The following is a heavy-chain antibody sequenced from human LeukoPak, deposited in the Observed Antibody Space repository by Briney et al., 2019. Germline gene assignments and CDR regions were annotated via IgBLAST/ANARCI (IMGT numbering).Heavy chain of an antibody. D-gene: IGHD2-21*01. CDR1: GYTFTTYG. CDR2: ITAYNGNT. CDR3: ARVAEDPYYYYYIDV. Sequence: GASVKVSCKASGYTFTTYGISRVRHAPGQGLEWMGWITAYNGNTNYAQRLQGRVTMTTDTSTSTDYMELRSLRSDDTAVYYCARVAEDPYYYYYIDVWGKGTTVTVSS. V-gene: IGHV1-18*01. J-gene: IGHJ6*03.